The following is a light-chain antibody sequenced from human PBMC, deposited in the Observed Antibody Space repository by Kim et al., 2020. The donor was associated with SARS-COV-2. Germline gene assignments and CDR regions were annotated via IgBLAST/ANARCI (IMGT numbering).Light chain of an antibody. CDR2: GKN. CDR3: NFRDSSGNLHVV. CDR1: SLRSYY. J-gene: IGLJ2*01. V-gene: IGLV3-19*01. Sequence: SSELTQDPAVSVALGQTVRITCQGDSLRSYYASWYQQKPGQAPVLVIYGKNNRPSGIPDRFSGSSSGNTASLTITGGQAEDEADYYCNFRDSSGNLHVVFGGGTQLTVL.